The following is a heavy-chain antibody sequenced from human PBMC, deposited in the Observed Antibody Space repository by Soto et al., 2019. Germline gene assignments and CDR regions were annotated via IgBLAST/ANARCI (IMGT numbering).Heavy chain of an antibody. J-gene: IGHJ5*02. D-gene: IGHD4-17*01. CDR1: GGSISSSSYY. V-gene: IGHV4-39*01. CDR3: AMTTVTHNWFDP. CDR2: IYYSGST. Sequence: PSETLSLTCTVSGGSISSSSYYWGWIRQPPGKGLEWIGSIYYSGSTYYNPSLKSRVTISVDTSKNQFSLKLSSVTAADTAVYYCAMTTVTHNWFDPWGQGTLVTVSS.